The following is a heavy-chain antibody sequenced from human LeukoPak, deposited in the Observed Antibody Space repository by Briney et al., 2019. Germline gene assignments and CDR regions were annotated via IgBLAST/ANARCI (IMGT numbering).Heavy chain of an antibody. CDR2: IYPGDSDT. J-gene: IGHJ4*02. CDR3: ARPGRDGYNRSPDYFDY. D-gene: IGHD5-24*01. V-gene: IGHV5-51*01. CDR1: GYSFTSYW. Sequence: GESLKISCKGSGYSFTSYWIGWVRQMPGKGLEWMGIIYPGDSDTRYSPSFQGQVTISADKSISTAYLQWSSLKASDTAMYYCARPGRDGYNRSPDYFDYWGQGTLVTVSS.